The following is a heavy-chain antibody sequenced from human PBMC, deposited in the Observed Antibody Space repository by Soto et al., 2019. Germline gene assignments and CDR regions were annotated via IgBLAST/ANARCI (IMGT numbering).Heavy chain of an antibody. J-gene: IGHJ4*02. D-gene: IGHD6-19*01. CDR2: IYYSGST. Sequence: LSLTCTVSGGSISSGDYYWSWIRQPPGKGLEWIGYIYYSGSTYYNPSLKSRVTISVDTSKNQFSLKLSSVTAADTAVYYCARGVPSGYDYPGYSSGWYEYYFDYWGQGTLVTVSS. CDR3: ARGVPSGYDYPGYSSGWYEYYFDY. V-gene: IGHV4-30-4*01. CDR1: GGSISSGDYY.